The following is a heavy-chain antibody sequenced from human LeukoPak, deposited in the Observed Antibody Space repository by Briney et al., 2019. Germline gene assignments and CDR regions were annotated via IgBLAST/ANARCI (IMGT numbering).Heavy chain of an antibody. CDR3: ASSIAVAEGFDY. Sequence: ASVKVSCKASGYTFTGYYMHWVRQAPGQGLEWMGWINPNSGGTNYAQKFQGWVTMTRDTSISTAYMELSRLRSDDTAVYYCASSIAVAEGFDYWGQGTLVTVSS. CDR2: INPNSGGT. CDR1: GYTFTGYY. J-gene: IGHJ4*02. D-gene: IGHD6-19*01. V-gene: IGHV1-2*04.